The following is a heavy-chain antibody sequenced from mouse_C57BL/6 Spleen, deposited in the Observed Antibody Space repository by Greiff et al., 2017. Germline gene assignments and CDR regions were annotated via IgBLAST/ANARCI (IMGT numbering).Heavy chain of an antibody. CDR3: ARSYDGYSGFAY. D-gene: IGHD2-3*01. Sequence: VQLQQPGAELVKPGASVKLSCKASGYTFTSYWMHWVKQRPGQGLEWIGMIHPNSGSTNYNEKFKSKATLTVDKSSSTAYMQLSSLTSEDSAVYYCARSYDGYSGFAYWGQGTLVTVSA. J-gene: IGHJ3*01. V-gene: IGHV1-64*01. CDR2: IHPNSGST. CDR1: GYTFTSYW.